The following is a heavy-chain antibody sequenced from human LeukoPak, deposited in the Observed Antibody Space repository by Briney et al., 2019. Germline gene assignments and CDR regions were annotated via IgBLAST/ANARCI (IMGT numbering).Heavy chain of an antibody. D-gene: IGHD3-10*01. CDR1: GFTFSAYA. V-gene: IGHV3-48*02. Sequence: GGSLRLSCAASGFTFSAYAMNWVRQAAGKGLEWLLYISSSGTIYYADSVKGRFTISRDNAKNSLYLQMNSLRDEDSAVYYCARDGYGSGSYYIYWGQGTLVTVSS. J-gene: IGHJ4*02. CDR3: ARDGYGSGSYYIY. CDR2: ISSSGTI.